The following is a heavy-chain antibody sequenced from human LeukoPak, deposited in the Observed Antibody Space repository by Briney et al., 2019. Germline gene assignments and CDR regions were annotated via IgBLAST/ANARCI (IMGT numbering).Heavy chain of an antibody. CDR1: GYTLTELS. Sequence: ASVKVSCKVSGYTLTELSMHWVRQAPGKGLEWMGGFDPEDGETIYAQKFQGRVTMTEDTSTDTAYMELSSLRSEDTAVYYCATRGWYYGSGSYYNSNWFDSWGQGTLVTVSS. V-gene: IGHV1-24*01. D-gene: IGHD3-10*01. J-gene: IGHJ5*01. CDR2: FDPEDGET. CDR3: ATRGWYYGSGSYYNSNWFDS.